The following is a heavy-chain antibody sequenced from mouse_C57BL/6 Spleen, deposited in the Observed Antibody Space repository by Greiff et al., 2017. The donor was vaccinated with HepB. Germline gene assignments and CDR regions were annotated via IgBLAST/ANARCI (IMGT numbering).Heavy chain of an antibody. J-gene: IGHJ1*03. Sequence: EVQLQQSGPVLVKPGASVKMSCKASGYTFTDYYMNWVKQSHGKSLEWIGVINPYNGGTSYNQKFKGKATLTVDMSSSTAYMELNSLTSEDSAVYYCAEGYGSSHWYFDVWGTGTTVTVSS. CDR1: GYTFTDYY. V-gene: IGHV1-19*01. CDR2: INPYNGGT. D-gene: IGHD1-1*01. CDR3: AEGYGSSHWYFDV.